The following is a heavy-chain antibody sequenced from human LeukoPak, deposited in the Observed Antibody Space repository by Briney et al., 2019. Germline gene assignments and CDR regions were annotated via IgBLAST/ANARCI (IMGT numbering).Heavy chain of an antibody. CDR1: GYTFTCYY. CDR2: TNPNSGGT. CDR3: ARAPTYYYDSSGYYSFDY. J-gene: IGHJ4*02. V-gene: IGHV1-2*02. D-gene: IGHD3-22*01. Sequence: ASVKVSCKASGYTFTCYYMHWVRQAPGQGLEWMGWTNPNSGGTNYAQKFQGRVTMTRDTSISTAYMELSRLRSDDTAVYYCARAPTYYYDSSGYYSFDYWGQGTLVTVSS.